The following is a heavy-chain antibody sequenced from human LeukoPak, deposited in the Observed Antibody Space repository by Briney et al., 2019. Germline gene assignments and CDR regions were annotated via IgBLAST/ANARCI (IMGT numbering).Heavy chain of an antibody. V-gene: IGHV3-7*03. Sequence: PGGSLRLSCAASGFTFSNFCMNWVRLAPGKGLEWVADINQDGSEKFYVDSVKGRFSISRDNAKNSLYLQMNSLRAEDTALYYCAKDALYGDCCLFDYWGQGTLVTVSS. CDR2: INQDGSEK. CDR3: AKDALYGDCCLFDY. CDR1: GFTFSNFC. D-gene: IGHD4-17*01. J-gene: IGHJ4*02.